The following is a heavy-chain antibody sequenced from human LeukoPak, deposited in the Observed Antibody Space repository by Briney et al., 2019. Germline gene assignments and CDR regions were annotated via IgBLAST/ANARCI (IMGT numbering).Heavy chain of an antibody. D-gene: IGHD6-19*01. CDR3: ARDDSSGWYYFDC. J-gene: IGHJ4*02. CDR2: ITSSSSTI. V-gene: IGHV3-48*01. CDR1: GFTFSSYH. Sequence: AGGSLSLSCAVSGFTFSSYHMNWVRQAPRQGLERVSYITSSSSTIYYADPVKGRFTISRDNAKDSLYLQMNSLRGEDTAVYYRARDDSSGWYYFDCWGQGALVTVSS.